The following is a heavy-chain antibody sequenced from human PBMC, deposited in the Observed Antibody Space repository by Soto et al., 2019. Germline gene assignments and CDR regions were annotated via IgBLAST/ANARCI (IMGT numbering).Heavy chain of an antibody. D-gene: IGHD2-2*01. CDR2: IQSGGPT. CDR1: GFTVSSKY. CDR3: AKDIVVGTLGY. V-gene: IGHV3-66*01. Sequence: GGSLRLSCAASGFTVSSKYMIWVRQAPGKGLEWVSLIQSGGPTYYADSVKGRFTISRDTSENTVHLQMDSLRAEDTAVYYCAKDIVVGTLGYWGQGTLVTVSS. J-gene: IGHJ4*02.